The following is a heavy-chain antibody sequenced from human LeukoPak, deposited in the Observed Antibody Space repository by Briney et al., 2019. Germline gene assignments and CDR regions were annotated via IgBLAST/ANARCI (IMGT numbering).Heavy chain of an antibody. D-gene: IGHD6-13*01. CDR3: ARTSSSWL. CDR1: GASIKSYY. CDR2: IYDSGST. J-gene: IGHJ4*02. V-gene: IGHV4-59*01. Sequence: KPSETLSLTCTVSGASIKSYYWSWLRQPPGKGLEWIGCIYDSGSTDYNPSHKSRVTISVDTSKNQFSLKLTSVTAADTAMYYCARTSSSWLWGQGTLVTVSS.